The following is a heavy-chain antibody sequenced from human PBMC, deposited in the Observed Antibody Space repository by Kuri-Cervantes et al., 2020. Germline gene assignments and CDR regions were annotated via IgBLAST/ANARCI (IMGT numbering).Heavy chain of an antibody. CDR1: GGSISSYY. J-gene: IGHJ5*02. V-gene: IGHV4-59*01. CDR3: AGDISSGWYGWFDH. D-gene: IGHD6-19*01. Sequence: SETLSLTCTVSGGSISSYYWSWIRQPPGKGLEWIGYIYYSGSTNYNPSLKSRVTISVDTSKNQFSLKLSSVTAADTAVYYCAGDISSGWYGWFDHWGQGTLVTVSS. CDR2: IYYSGST.